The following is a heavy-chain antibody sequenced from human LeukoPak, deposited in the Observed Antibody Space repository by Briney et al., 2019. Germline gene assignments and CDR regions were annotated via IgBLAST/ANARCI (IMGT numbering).Heavy chain of an antibody. Sequence: PGGSLRLSCAASGFTFDDYAMHWVRQAPGKGLEWVSLISWDGGSTYYADSVKGRFTISRDNSKNSLYLQMNSLRAEDTALYYCAKDIGGGSYFSAYFDYWGQGTLVTVSS. CDR3: AKDIGGGSYFSAYFDY. D-gene: IGHD1-26*01. J-gene: IGHJ4*02. CDR1: GFTFDDYA. V-gene: IGHV3-43D*03. CDR2: ISWDGGST.